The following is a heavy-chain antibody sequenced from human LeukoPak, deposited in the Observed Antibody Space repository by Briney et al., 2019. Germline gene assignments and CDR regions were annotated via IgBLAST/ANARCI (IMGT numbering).Heavy chain of an antibody. D-gene: IGHD2-2*01. CDR3: AREGDIVVVPAAHHAFDI. Sequence: GGSLRLSCAASGFPFNKYGMLWVRQAPGKGLDWLAVISYDGSEDYYADSVKGRFTISKDKSKDTVNLQMNSLRAEDTAVYYCAREGDIVVVPAAHHAFDIWGQGTMVTVSS. CDR2: ISYDGSED. V-gene: IGHV3-30*03. CDR1: GFPFNKYG. J-gene: IGHJ3*02.